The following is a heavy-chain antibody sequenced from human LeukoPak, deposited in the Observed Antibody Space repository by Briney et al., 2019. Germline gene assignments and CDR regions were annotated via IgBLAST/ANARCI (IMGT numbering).Heavy chain of an antibody. CDR1: GFTFSSYA. D-gene: IGHD2-2*01. Sequence: PGGSLRLSCAASGFTFSSYAMHWVRQAPGKGLEWVAVISYDGSNKYYADSAKGRFTISRDNSKNTLYLQMNSLRAEDTAVYYCAREGCSSTSCFFQHWGQGTLVTVSS. V-gene: IGHV3-30-3*01. J-gene: IGHJ1*01. CDR3: AREGCSSTSCFFQH. CDR2: ISYDGSNK.